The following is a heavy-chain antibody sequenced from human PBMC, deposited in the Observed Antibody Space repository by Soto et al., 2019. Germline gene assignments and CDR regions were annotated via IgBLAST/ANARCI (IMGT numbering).Heavy chain of an antibody. Sequence: SETLSLTCTVSGGSVSRDSYYWSWIRQPPGKGLEWIGYISNSGSTKYNPSLESRVTISIDTSKNHLSLKMSSVTAADTAVYYWASATYYYERHLNYWGEETLFTVSS. CDR2: ISNSGST. CDR1: GGSVSRDSYY. V-gene: IGHV4-61*03. J-gene: IGHJ4*02. D-gene: IGHD3-22*01. CDR3: ASATYYYERHLNY.